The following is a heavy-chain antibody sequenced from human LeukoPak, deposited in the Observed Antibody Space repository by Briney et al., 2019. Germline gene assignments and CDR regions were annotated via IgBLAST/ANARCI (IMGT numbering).Heavy chain of an antibody. CDR3: ARSTAVAAPFDY. V-gene: IGHV3-53*01. J-gene: IGHJ4*02. Sequence: GGSLRLSCAASGFTVSSNYLSWVRQAPGKGLVWVSLIYSGGSTFYADSVKGRFTISRDNSKNTLYLQMDSLRAEDTAVYYCARSTAVAAPFDYWGQGTLVTVSS. CDR1: GFTVSSNY. CDR2: IYSGGST. D-gene: IGHD6-19*01.